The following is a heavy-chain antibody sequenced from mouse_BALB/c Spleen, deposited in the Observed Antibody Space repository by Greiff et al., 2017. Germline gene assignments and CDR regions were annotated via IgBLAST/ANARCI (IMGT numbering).Heavy chain of an antibody. CDR2: IWTGGGT. CDR3: EREGGNSFDY. V-gene: IGHV2-9-2*01. Sequence: QVQLKESGPGLVAPSQSLSITCTVSGFSLTSYDISWIRQPPGKGLEWLGVIWTGGGTNYNSAFMSRLSISKDNSKSQVFLEMNSLQTDDTAIYYCEREGGNSFDYWGQGTTLTVSS. CDR1: GFSLTSYD. J-gene: IGHJ2*01.